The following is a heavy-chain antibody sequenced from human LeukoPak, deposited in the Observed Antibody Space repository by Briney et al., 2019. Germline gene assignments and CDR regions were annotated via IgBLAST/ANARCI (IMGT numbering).Heavy chain of an antibody. CDR3: AKDYGDYPADY. CDR1: GFTFSSYW. Sequence: GGSLRLSCAASGFTFSSYWMNWVRQAPGKGLEWVSAISGSGGSTYYADSVKGRFTISRDNSKNTLYLQMNSLRAEDTAVYYCAKDYGDYPADYWGQGTLVTVSS. V-gene: IGHV3-23*01. D-gene: IGHD4-17*01. J-gene: IGHJ4*02. CDR2: ISGSGGST.